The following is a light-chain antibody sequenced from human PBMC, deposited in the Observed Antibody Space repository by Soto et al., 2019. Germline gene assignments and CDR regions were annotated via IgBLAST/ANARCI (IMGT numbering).Light chain of an antibody. J-gene: IGKJ4*01. CDR2: GAS. Sequence: EIVLTQSPGTLSLSPGERATLSCRASQSVSNNYLAWYQQKPGQAPRLLIYGASNRATGIPDRFSGSGSGTDFTLTISRLEPEDFALYYCQQYGDSPLTFGGGTKVEIK. V-gene: IGKV3-20*01. CDR3: QQYGDSPLT. CDR1: QSVSNNY.